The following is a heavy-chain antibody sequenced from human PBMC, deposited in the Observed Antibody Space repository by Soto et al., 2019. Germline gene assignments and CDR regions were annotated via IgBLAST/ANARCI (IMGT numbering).Heavy chain of an antibody. CDR1: GVSVSSGSYY. Sequence: SETLSLTCTVSGVSVSSGSYYWGWIRQPPGKALEWIGEIYHSGSTNYNPSLKSRVTISVDKSKNQFSLKLSSVTAADTAVYYCARVAYYGSGSYYGSPRVLDPWGQGTLVTVSS. V-gene: IGHV4-39*07. CDR2: IYHSGST. D-gene: IGHD3-10*01. CDR3: ARVAYYGSGSYYGSPRVLDP. J-gene: IGHJ5*02.